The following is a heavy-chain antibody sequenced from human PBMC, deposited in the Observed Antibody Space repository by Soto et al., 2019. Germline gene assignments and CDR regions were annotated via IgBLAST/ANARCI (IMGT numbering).Heavy chain of an antibody. V-gene: IGHV3-23*01. CDR3: AKREGYGVVEY. CDR1: GFTFSIYA. J-gene: IGHJ4*02. CDR2: ISGSGDST. Sequence: EVQLLESGGGLVQPGGSLRLSCAASGFTFSIYAMSWVRQAPGKGLEWVSGISGSGDSTYYADSVKGRFTISRDNSKNTLYLQMNSLRAEDTAVYYCAKREGYGVVEYWGQGTLVTVSS. D-gene: IGHD5-12*01.